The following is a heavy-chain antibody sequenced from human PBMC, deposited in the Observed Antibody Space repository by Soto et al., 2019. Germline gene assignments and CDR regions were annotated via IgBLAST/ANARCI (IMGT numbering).Heavy chain of an antibody. CDR1: GYTLTELS. CDR3: ATDPFIVVVPAARG. V-gene: IGHV1-24*01. Sequence: ASVKVSCKVSGYTLTELSMHWVRQAPGKGLEWMGGFDPEDGGTIYAQKFQGRVTMTEDTSTDTAYMELSSLRSEDTAVYYCATDPFIVVVPAARGWGQGTLVTVSS. CDR2: FDPEDGGT. J-gene: IGHJ4*02. D-gene: IGHD2-2*01.